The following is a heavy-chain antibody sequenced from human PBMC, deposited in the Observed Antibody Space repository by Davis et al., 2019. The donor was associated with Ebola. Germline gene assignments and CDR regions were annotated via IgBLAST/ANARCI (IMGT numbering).Heavy chain of an antibody. D-gene: IGHD3/OR15-3a*01. Sequence: PSETLSLTCTVSGDSINNYYWSWIRQPPEKGLEWLGYVHYNGRTNYNPSVKSRVTMSVDTSEKQVSLKLRSVTGADTAVYYCARHHQGDGDWLEIWGQGALVTVSS. CDR3: ARHHQGDGDWLEI. J-gene: IGHJ4*02. V-gene: IGHV4-59*08. CDR2: VHYNGRT. CDR1: GDSINNYY.